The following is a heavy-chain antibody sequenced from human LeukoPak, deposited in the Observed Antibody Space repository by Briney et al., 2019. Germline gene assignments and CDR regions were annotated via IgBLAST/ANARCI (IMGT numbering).Heavy chain of an antibody. CDR2: ISSSSSYI. CDR1: GFTFSSYS. V-gene: IGHV3-21*01. D-gene: IGHD4-23*01. Sequence: GGPLRLSCAASGFTFSSYSMNWVRQAPGKGLEWVSSISSSSSYIYYADSVKGRFTISRDNAKNSLYLQMNSLRAEDTAVYYCARDLRTTVIKTDAFDIWGQGTMVTVSS. CDR3: ARDLRTTVIKTDAFDI. J-gene: IGHJ3*02.